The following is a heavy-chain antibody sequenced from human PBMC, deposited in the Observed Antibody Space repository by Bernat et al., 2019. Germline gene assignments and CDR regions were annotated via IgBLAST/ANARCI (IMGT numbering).Heavy chain of an antibody. CDR1: GFTFSNAW. V-gene: IGHV3-15*01. CDR3: TTVIFTIFGVVTDYFDY. J-gene: IGHJ4*02. Sequence: EVQLVESGGGLVKPGGSLRLSCAASGFTFSNAWMSWVRQAPGKGLEWVGRIKSKTDGGTTDYAAPVKGRSTISRDDSKNTLYLQMNSLKTEDTAVYYCTTVIFTIFGVVTDYFDYWGQGTLVTVSS. D-gene: IGHD3-3*01. CDR2: IKSKTDGGTT.